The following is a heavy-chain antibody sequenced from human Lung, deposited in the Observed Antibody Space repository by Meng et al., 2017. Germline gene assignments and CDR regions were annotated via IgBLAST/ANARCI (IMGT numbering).Heavy chain of an antibody. CDR1: GGTIMIIYW. CDR3: ASWIYSCGWQ. V-gene: IGHV4/OR15-8*02. Sequence: PGTGNPLRALSLPFVCAGGTIMIIYWWSGFRQPPGKGLEWIGEIYHGGDTNYIPSLKSRVTIAIDRSKNQFSLKLSSVTAADTAVYYCASWIYSCGWQWGQGTLVTVSS. D-gene: IGHD6-19*01. CDR2: IYHGGDT. J-gene: IGHJ4*02.